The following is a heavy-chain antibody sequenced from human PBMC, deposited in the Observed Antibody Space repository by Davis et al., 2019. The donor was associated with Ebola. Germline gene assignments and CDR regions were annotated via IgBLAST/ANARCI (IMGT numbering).Heavy chain of an antibody. CDR1: GFTFSTYT. CDR2: TSSSGSTV. V-gene: IGHV3-48*02. Sequence: GESLKISCAASGFTFSTYTMNWVRQAPGKGLEWVSYTSSSGSTVYYRDSVKGRFTMSRDNAKNSLYLQMNSLRDEDTAVYFCARVAGATRDGLDFWGQGMLVTVSS. D-gene: IGHD3-10*01. CDR3: ARVAGATRDGLDF. J-gene: IGHJ4*02.